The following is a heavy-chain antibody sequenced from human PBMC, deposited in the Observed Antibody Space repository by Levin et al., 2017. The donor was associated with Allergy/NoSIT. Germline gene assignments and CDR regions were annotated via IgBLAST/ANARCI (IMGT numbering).Heavy chain of an antibody. CDR2: ISYDGRNK. D-gene: IGHD4/OR15-4a*01. CDR3: VKEVSPMVASGGDF. Sequence: GGSLRLSCAASGFTLSSYGMHWVRQAPGKGLEWVAVISYDGRNKYYADFVKGRFTVSRDDSKNTLFLQMDSLRREDTAVYYCVKEVSPMVASGGDFWGQGTLVTVSS. CDR1: GFTLSSYG. V-gene: IGHV3-30*18. J-gene: IGHJ4*02.